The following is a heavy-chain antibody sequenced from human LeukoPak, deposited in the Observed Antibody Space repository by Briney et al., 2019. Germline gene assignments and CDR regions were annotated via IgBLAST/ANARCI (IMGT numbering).Heavy chain of an antibody. V-gene: IGHV4-59*01. Sequence: PSETLSLTCTVSGGSISTYYWSWLRQPPGKGLEWIGNIYKSGNTNYNPSLKSRVTISVDTSMNHLSLKLTSVTTAYTAVYYCARDGPQWLAAFDSWGQGPLVTVSS. CDR2: IYKSGNT. CDR1: GGSISTYY. J-gene: IGHJ4*02. D-gene: IGHD6-19*01. CDR3: ARDGPQWLAAFDS.